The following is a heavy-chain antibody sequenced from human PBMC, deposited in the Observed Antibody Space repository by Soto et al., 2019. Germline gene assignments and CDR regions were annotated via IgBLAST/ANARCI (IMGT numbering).Heavy chain of an antibody. D-gene: IGHD3-10*01. CDR2: IYYTGNT. Sequence: PSETLSLTCSVSGGSISSYYWSWIRQPPGKGLEWIGYIYYTGNTNYNPSLKSRVTISVDTSKKQFSLKLSSVTAADTAVYYCARATWFGEFYFDYWGQGTLVTVSS. J-gene: IGHJ4*02. CDR1: GGSISSYY. V-gene: IGHV4-59*01. CDR3: ARATWFGEFYFDY.